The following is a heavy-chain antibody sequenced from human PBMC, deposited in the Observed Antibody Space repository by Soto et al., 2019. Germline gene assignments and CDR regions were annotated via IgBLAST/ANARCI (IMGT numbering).Heavy chain of an antibody. J-gene: IGHJ5*02. V-gene: IGHV3-23*01. CDR3: AKDCHHTTKLRPLGP. Sequence: EVQLLESGGGLVQPGGSLRLSCAASGFTFSSDAMSWVRQAPGKGLEWVSAISGSGGSTYYADSVKGRFTISRDNSKNTLYLQMNSLRAEDTAVYYCAKDCHHTTKLRPLGPWGQGTLVTVSS. D-gene: IGHD3-9*01. CDR2: ISGSGGST. CDR1: GFTFSSDA.